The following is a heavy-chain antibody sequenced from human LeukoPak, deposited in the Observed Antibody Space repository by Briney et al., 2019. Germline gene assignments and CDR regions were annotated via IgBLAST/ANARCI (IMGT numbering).Heavy chain of an antibody. Sequence: PSETLSLTCTVSGGSISSYYSSWIRQPPGKGLEWIGYIYYSGSTNYNPSLKSRVTISVDTSKNQFSLKLSSVTAADTAVYYCARGIYSGSYRRGYFDYWGQGTLVTVSS. CDR1: GGSISSYY. CDR2: IYYSGST. V-gene: IGHV4-59*01. D-gene: IGHD1-26*01. CDR3: ARGIYSGSYRRGYFDY. J-gene: IGHJ4*02.